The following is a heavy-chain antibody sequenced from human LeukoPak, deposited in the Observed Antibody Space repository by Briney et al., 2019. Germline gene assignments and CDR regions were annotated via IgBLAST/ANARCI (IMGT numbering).Heavy chain of an antibody. J-gene: IGHJ4*02. CDR3: ARHTKKGTAMVTSFDY. V-gene: IGHV3-48*03. CDR1: GFTFSSYE. CDR2: ISSSGSTI. Sequence: GGSLRLSCAASGFTFSSYEMNWVRQAPGKGLEWVSYISSSGSTIYYADSVKGRFTISRDNAKNSLYLQMNSPRAADTAVYYCARHTKKGTAMVTSFDYWGQGTLVTVSS. D-gene: IGHD5-18*01.